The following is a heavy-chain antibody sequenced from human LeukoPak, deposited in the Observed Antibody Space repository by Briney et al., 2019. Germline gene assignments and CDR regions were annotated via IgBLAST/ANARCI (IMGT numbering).Heavy chain of an antibody. D-gene: IGHD3-16*02. CDR2: INHSGST. J-gene: IGHJ4*02. CDR3: ARGDYVWGSYRYYFDY. CDR1: GGSFSGYY. Sequence: NSSETLSLTCAVYGGSFSGYYWSWIRQPPGKGLEWIGEINHSGSTNYNPSLKSRVTISVDTSKNQFSLKLSSVTAADTAVYYCARGDYVWGSYRYYFDYWGQGTLVTVSS. V-gene: IGHV4-34*01.